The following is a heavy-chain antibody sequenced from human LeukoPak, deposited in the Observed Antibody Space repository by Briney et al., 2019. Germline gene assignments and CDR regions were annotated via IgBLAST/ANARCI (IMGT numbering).Heavy chain of an antibody. V-gene: IGHV3-43*02. D-gene: IGHD1-1*01. CDR1: GFTFDDYA. CDR2: ISGDGGGT. CDR3: AKDSGYNWVELDY. Sequence: PGGSPRLSCAASGFTFDDYAMHWVRQAPGKGLEWVSLISGDGGGTYYADSVKGRFTISRDNSKNSLYLQMNSLRTEDTALYYCAKDSGYNWVELDYWGQGTLVTVSS. J-gene: IGHJ4*02.